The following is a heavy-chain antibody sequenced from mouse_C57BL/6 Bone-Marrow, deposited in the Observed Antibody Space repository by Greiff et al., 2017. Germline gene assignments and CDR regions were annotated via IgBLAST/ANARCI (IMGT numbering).Heavy chain of an antibody. Sequence: EVQLQQSGAELVRPGASVKLSCTASGFNIKDDYMHWVKQRPEQGLEWIGWIDPENGDTEYASKFQGKATLTADTSSNTAYLQLSSLTSEDAAVYCCTPCTAVVAGDYWGQGTTLTVSS. CDR3: TPCTAVVAGDY. J-gene: IGHJ2*01. CDR1: GFNIKDDY. D-gene: IGHD1-1*01. CDR2: IDPENGDT. V-gene: IGHV14-4*01.